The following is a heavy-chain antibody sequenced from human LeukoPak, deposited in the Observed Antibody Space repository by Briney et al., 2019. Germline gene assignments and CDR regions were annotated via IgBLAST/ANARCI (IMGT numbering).Heavy chain of an antibody. V-gene: IGHV3-11*04. Sequence: PGGSLRLSCAASGFIFSDYYMGWIRQAPGRGLEWVSYISDSGSNIYYTDSVKGRFPMSRDNAKKSLYLQMNSLRAEDTAVYYCARAKFDSSRYYYRGFDIWGQGTMVTVSS. J-gene: IGHJ3*02. CDR2: ISDSGSNI. CDR1: GFIFSDYY. D-gene: IGHD3-22*01. CDR3: ARAKFDSSRYYYRGFDI.